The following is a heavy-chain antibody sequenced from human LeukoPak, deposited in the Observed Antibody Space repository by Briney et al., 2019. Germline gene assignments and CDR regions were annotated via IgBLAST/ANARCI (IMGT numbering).Heavy chain of an antibody. D-gene: IGHD3-10*01. J-gene: IGHJ5*02. CDR3: ARDLWFGEGFDP. CDR1: GGSISSGGYY. CDR2: IYYSGST. V-gene: IGHV4-31*03. Sequence: SETLSLTCTVSGGSISSGGYYWSWIRQHPGKGLEWIGYIYYSGSTYYNPSLKSRVTISVDTSKNQFSLKLSPVTAADTAVYYCARDLWFGEGFDPWGQGTLVIVSS.